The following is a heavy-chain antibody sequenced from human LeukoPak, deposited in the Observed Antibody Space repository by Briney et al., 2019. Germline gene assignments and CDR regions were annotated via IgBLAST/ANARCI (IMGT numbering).Heavy chain of an antibody. D-gene: IGHD5-18*01. CDR2: ISSSSSTI. J-gene: IGHJ3*02. CDR3: AKGIYSYGLGSNAGDAFDI. Sequence: PGGSLRLSCAASGFTFSSYNMNWVRQAPGKGLEWVSYISSSSSTIYYADSVKGRFTISRDNSKNTLYLQMNSLRAEDTAVYYCAKGIYSYGLGSNAGDAFDIWGQGTMVTVSS. CDR1: GFTFSSYN. V-gene: IGHV3-48*01.